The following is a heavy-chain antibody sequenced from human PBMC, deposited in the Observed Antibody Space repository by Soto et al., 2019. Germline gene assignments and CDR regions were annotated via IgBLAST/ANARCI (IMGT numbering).Heavy chain of an antibody. V-gene: IGHV3-30*16. J-gene: IGHJ4*02. D-gene: IGHD5-18*01. CDR1: GGTFSSYA. Sequence: QVQLVQSGAEVKKPGSSVKVSCKASGGTFSSYAISWVRQAPGQGLEWVAVISYDGSNKYYADSVKGRFTISRDNSKNTLYLQMNSLRAEDTAVYYCARDGDSGYSSLRGGFDYWGQGTLVTVSS. CDR3: ARDGDSGYSSLRGGFDY. CDR2: ISYDGSNK.